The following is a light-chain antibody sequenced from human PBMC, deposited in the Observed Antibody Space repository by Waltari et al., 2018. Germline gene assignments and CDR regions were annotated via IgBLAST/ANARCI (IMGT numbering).Light chain of an antibody. CDR1: QSISNK. J-gene: IGKJ4*01. V-gene: IGKV3-15*01. CDR3: QHYNNLPLT. CDR2: GAS. Sequence: EIVMTQSPATLSVSPGDGATLPCRASQSISNKLAWYQQKPGQAPRLLIFGASTRATGVPARFSGSGSGTEFTLSISSLQSEDFAVYFCQHYNNLPLTFGGGTRVEI.